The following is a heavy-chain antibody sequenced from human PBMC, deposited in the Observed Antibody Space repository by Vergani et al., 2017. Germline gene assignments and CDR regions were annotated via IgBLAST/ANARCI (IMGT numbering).Heavy chain of an antibody. D-gene: IGHD5-24*01. CDR1: GYTFTGYY. Sequence: QVQLVQSGAEVKKPGASVKVSCKASGYTFTGYYMHWVRQAPGQGREWMGWINPNSGGTNYAQKFQGRVTMTKDTSISTAYMEQSRLRSDDKAVYDCERDRGMATIIYFDYGGQGTLVTVSS. J-gene: IGHJ4*02. CDR3: ERDRGMATIIYFDY. V-gene: IGHV1-2*02. CDR2: INPNSGGT.